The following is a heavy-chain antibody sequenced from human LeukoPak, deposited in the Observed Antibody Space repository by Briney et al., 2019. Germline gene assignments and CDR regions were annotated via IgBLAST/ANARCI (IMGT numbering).Heavy chain of an antibody. Sequence: SETLSLTCTVSGSSISSGDYYWSWIRQPPGKGLEWIGYIYYSGSTYYNPSLKSRVTISVDTSKNQFSLKLSSVTAADTAVYYCARVSGGGVIVDYWGQGTLVTVSS. CDR2: IYYSGST. D-gene: IGHD3-16*02. CDR3: ARVSGGGVIVDY. V-gene: IGHV4-30-4*01. CDR1: GSSISSGDYY. J-gene: IGHJ4*02.